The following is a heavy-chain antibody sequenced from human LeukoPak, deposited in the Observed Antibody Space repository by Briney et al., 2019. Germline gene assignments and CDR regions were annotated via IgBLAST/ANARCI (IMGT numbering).Heavy chain of an antibody. V-gene: IGHV4-39*07. J-gene: IGHJ6*03. CDR2: IYYSGST. Sequence: SETLSLTCTVSLGSLSSSSYYWGGIRHPPGKGLEWMGSIYYSGSTYYNPSLKSRVTLSVDTSKNQFSLTLSSVTAADTAVNYCARGPKRIAVAILYYYYMDVWGKGTTVTVSS. D-gene: IGHD6-19*01. CDR1: LGSLSSSSYY. CDR3: ARGPKRIAVAILYYYYMDV.